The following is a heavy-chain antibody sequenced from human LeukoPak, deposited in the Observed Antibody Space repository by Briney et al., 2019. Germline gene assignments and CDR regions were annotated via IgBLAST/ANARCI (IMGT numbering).Heavy chain of an antibody. CDR3: AKALREYSSSTSCSVFDV. V-gene: IGHV3-23*01. CDR2: IAYSDGRT. D-gene: IGHD6-13*01. J-gene: IGHJ3*01. CDR1: GFTFTNYA. Sequence: SGESLRLSCTASGFTFTNYAMSWVRQAPGKGLEWVSGIAYSDGRTYYADSVKGRFTISRDTSTNMLCLQMDSLRADDTAVYYCAKALREYSSSTSCSVFDVWGQGTVVTVSS.